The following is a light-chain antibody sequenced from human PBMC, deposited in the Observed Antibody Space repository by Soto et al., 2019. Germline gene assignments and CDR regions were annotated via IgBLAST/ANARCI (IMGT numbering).Light chain of an antibody. V-gene: IGKV1-5*01. CDR1: QSVSIW. CDR3: QQYKNYLT. Sequence: DIQMTQSPSTLSASVGDRVTFTCRASQSVSIWLAWYQQKPGKAPKLLISGASTLESGVPSRFSGSGSETEFTLTISSLQPDDFATYYCQQYKNYLTFGQGTKV. J-gene: IGKJ1*01. CDR2: GAS.